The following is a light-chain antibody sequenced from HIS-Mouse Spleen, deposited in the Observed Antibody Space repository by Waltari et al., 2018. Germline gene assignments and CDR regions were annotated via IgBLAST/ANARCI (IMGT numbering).Light chain of an antibody. CDR1: SSNIGSNY. Sequence: QSVLTQPPSASGTPGQRVTISCSGSSSNIGSNYVYWYQQLPGTAPKPLIYRNNQLPSGVPDRFSGSKSGTSASLAISGLRSEDEADYYCAAWDDSLSGPVFGGGTKLTVL. V-gene: IGLV1-47*01. CDR3: AAWDDSLSGPV. CDR2: RNN. J-gene: IGLJ3*02.